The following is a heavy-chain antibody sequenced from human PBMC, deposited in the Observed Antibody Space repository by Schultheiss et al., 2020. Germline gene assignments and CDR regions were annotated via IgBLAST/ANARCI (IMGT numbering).Heavy chain of an antibody. CDR2: IIPIFGIA. Sequence: AAVKVSCKASGYTFTSYGISWVRQAPGQGLEWMGGIIPIFGIANYAQKFQGRVTMTRNTSISTAYMELSSLRSEDTAVYYCARATRFGEEGRFDYWGQGTLVTVSS. V-gene: IGHV1-8*02. D-gene: IGHD3-10*01. J-gene: IGHJ4*02. CDR3: ARATRFGEEGRFDY. CDR1: GYTFTSYG.